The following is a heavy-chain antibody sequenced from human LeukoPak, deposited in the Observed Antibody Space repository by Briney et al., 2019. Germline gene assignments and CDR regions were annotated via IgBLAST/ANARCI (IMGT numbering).Heavy chain of an antibody. Sequence: GGSLRLSCAASGFTFSSYAMHWVRQAPGKGLEWVAVISYDGSNKYYADSVKGRFTISRDNSKNTLYLQMNSLRAEDTAVYYCARAVVAATKPRNRNWFDPWGQGTLVTVSS. CDR3: ARAVVAATKPRNRNWFDP. CDR1: GFTFSSYA. D-gene: IGHD2-15*01. J-gene: IGHJ5*02. V-gene: IGHV3-30-3*01. CDR2: ISYDGSNK.